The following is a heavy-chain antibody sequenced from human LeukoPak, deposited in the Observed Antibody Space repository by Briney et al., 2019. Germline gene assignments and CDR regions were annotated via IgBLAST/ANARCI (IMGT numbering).Heavy chain of an antibody. D-gene: IGHD3-3*01. CDR1: GFTFSSYA. J-gene: IGHJ6*03. V-gene: IGHV4-59*01. CDR2: IYYSGST. CDR3: ARGRRGTIFGVVTSNGYLYYYYYMDV. Sequence: TPGGSLRLSCAASGFTFSSYAMHWVRQAPGKGLEWIGYIYYSGSTNYNPSLKSRVTISVDTSKNQFSLKLSSVTAADTAVYYCARGRRGTIFGVVTSNGYLYYYYYMDVWGKGTTVTVSS.